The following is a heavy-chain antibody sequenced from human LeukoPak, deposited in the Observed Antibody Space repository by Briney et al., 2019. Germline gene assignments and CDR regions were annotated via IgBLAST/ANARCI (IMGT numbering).Heavy chain of an antibody. V-gene: IGHV4-59*11. D-gene: IGHD3-22*01. J-gene: IGHJ4*02. CDR3: ARSEYDYYDSRGIFDY. Sequence: SETLSLTCTVSGGSISSHYWSWIRQPPGKGLEWIGYIYYSGSTNYNPSLKSRVTTSVDTSKNQFSLKLSSVTAADTAVYYCARSEYDYYDSRGIFDYWGQGTLVTVSS. CDR1: GGSISSHY. CDR2: IYYSGST.